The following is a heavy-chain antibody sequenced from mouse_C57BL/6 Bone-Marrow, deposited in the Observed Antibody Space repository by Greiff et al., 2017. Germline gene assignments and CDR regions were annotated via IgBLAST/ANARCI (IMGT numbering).Heavy chain of an antibody. CDR2: IDPSDSYT. V-gene: IGHV1-69*01. CDR1: GYTFTSYW. D-gene: IGHD1-1*01. J-gene: IGHJ3*01. CDR3: ARGPYYYGSSWFAY. Sequence: QVQLQQPGAELVMPGASVKLSCKASGYTFTSYWMHWVKQRPGQGLEWIGEIDPSDSYTNYNQKFKGKSTLTVDKSSSTAYMQLSSLTSEDSAVYYCARGPYYYGSSWFAYWGQGTLVTVSA.